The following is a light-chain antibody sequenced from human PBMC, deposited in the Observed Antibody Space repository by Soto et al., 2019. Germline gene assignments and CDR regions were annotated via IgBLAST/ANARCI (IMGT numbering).Light chain of an antibody. V-gene: IGKV1-27*01. CDR2: AAS. CDR3: QRYNSVPPVT. CDR1: QGISNY. Sequence: DIQMTQSPSSLSASVGDRVTITCRASQGISNYLAWYQQQPGKPPKLLIYAASTLQSGVPSRFSGSGSGTDFTLTISSLQPEDVATYYCQRYNSVPPVTFGPGTKVNL. J-gene: IGKJ3*01.